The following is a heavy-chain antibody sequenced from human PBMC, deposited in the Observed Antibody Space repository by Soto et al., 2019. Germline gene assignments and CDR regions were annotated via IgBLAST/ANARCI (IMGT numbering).Heavy chain of an antibody. CDR3: ARSAPAANFPGPDY. CDR1: GYTFTSYG. CDR2: INPSGGST. J-gene: IGHJ4*02. D-gene: IGHD2-2*01. V-gene: IGHV1-46*01. Sequence: ASVKVSCKASGYTFTSYGISWVRQAPGQRLEWMGIINPSGGSTSYAQKFQGRVTMTRDTSTSTGYMELSSLRSEDTAVYYCARSAPAANFPGPDYWGQGTLVTVSS.